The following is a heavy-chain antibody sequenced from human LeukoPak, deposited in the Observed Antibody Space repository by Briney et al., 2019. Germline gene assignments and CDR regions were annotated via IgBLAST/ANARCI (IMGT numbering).Heavy chain of an antibody. CDR1: GGSISSYY. D-gene: IGHD3-10*01. CDR3: ARRGSGRYYYYYYYMDV. V-gene: IGHV4-4*07. Sequence: PSETLSLTCTVSGGSISSYYWSWIRQPAGKGLEWIGRIYTSGSTNYNPSLKSRVTMSVDTSKNQFSLKLSSVTAADTAVYYCARRGSGRYYYYYYYMDVWGKGTTVTISS. CDR2: IYTSGST. J-gene: IGHJ6*03.